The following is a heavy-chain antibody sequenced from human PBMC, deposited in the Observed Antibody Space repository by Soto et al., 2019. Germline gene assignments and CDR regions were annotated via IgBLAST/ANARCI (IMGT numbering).Heavy chain of an antibody. CDR1: GFTFSTYG. V-gene: IGHV3-30*18. CDR3: AKGGSFDI. Sequence: QGQLAESGGGVVQPGRSLRLSCAASGFTFSTYGLHWVRQAPGKGLEWVALLTSDGSYRFSADSVKGRFTISRDNSNNILYLQMNSLRPEDTAIYYCAKGGSFDIWGQGTMVTVSS. D-gene: IGHD3-16*01. J-gene: IGHJ3*02. CDR2: LTSDGSYR.